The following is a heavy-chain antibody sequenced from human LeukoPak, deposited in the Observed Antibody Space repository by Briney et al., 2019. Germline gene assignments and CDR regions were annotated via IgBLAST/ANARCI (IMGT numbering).Heavy chain of an antibody. CDR3: ARDKGSSPPGY. V-gene: IGHV3-21*01. CDR1: GFTFSDSY. D-gene: IGHD1-26*01. CDR2: ISSSSSYI. Sequence: PGGSLRLSCAASGFTFSDSYMNWVRQAPGKGLEWVSSISSSSSYIYYADSVKGRFTISRDNAKNSLYLQMNSLRAEDTAVYYCARDKGSSPPGYCGQGTLVTVSP. J-gene: IGHJ4*02.